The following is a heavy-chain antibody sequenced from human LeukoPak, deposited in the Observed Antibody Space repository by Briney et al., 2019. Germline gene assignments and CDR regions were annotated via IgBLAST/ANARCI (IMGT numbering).Heavy chain of an antibody. V-gene: IGHV3-48*04. CDR2: ISSSSSTI. J-gene: IGHJ4*02. Sequence: GGSLRLSCAASGFTFSSYSMNWVRQAPGKGLEWVSYISSSSSTIYYADSVKGRFTISRDNAKNSLYLQMNSLRAEDTAVYYCARGGVDYYDSSGHFDYWGQGTLVTVSS. CDR3: ARGGVDYYDSSGHFDY. D-gene: IGHD3-22*01. CDR1: GFTFSSYS.